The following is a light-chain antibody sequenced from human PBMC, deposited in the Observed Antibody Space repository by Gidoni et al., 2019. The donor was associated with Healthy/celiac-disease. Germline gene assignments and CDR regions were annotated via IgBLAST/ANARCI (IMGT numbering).Light chain of an antibody. CDR1: QSVLYSSNNKNY. J-gene: IGKJ2*01. V-gene: IGKV4-1*01. Sequence: IVMTQSPDSLALSLGERATINCKSSQSVLYSSNNKNYLAWYQQKPGQPHKLLIYWASTRESGVPDRFSGSGSGTDFTLTISSLQAEDVAVYYCQQYYSTPDTFGQGTKLEIK. CDR2: WAS. CDR3: QQYYSTPDT.